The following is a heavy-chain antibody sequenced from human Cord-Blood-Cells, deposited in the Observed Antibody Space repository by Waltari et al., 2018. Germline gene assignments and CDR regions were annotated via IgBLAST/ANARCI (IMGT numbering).Heavy chain of an antibody. D-gene: IGHD1-26*01. CDR3: ARESIGGSYYYYYGMDV. J-gene: IGHJ6*02. CDR1: GFTFSSYS. CDR2: ISSSSSTI. Sequence: EVQLVESGGGLVQPGGSLRLSCAASGFTFSSYSMNWVRQAPGKGLEWVSYISSSSSTIYYADSVKGRFTISRDNAKNSLYLQMNSLRDEDTAVYYCARESIGGSYYYYYGMDVWGQGTTVTVSS. V-gene: IGHV3-48*02.